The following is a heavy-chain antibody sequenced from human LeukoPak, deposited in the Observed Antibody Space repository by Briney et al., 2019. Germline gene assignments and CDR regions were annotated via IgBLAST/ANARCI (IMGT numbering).Heavy chain of an antibody. CDR3: AKGTVGAMY. Sequence: GGSLRLSCAASGFTLTSDSMNWVRQAPGKGLEWISYISSGATTTYYADSVKGRFTISRDNAKNSLYLQMNSLRVDDTAVYYCAKGTVGAMYWGQGTLVIVSS. CDR2: ISSGATTT. CDR1: GFTLTSDS. V-gene: IGHV3-48*04. D-gene: IGHD1-26*01. J-gene: IGHJ4*02.